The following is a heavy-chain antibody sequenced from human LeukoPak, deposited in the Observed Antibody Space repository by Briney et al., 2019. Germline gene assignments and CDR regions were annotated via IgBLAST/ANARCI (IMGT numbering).Heavy chain of an antibody. J-gene: IGHJ4*02. D-gene: IGHD3-22*01. CDR3: ARDPEYYSDSSFKDY. Sequence: PGGSLRLSCAASGFTFSTYWMSWVRQAPGKGLEWVANIKQDGSEKYYVGSVKGRFTISRDNVKNSLYLQMNNLRAEGTAVYYCARDPEYYSDSSFKDYWGQGTLVTVSS. CDR2: IKQDGSEK. V-gene: IGHV3-7*01. CDR1: GFTFSTYW.